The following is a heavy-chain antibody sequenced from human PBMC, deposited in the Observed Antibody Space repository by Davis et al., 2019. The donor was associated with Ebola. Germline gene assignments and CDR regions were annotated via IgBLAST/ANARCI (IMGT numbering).Heavy chain of an antibody. CDR3: ARGYPIVVPAAIGWFDP. D-gene: IGHD2-2*01. CDR1: GGTFSSYA. J-gene: IGHJ5*02. V-gene: IGHV1-2*04. Sequence: ASVKVSCKASGGTFSSYAISWVRQAPGQGLEWMGWINPNSGGTNYAQKFQGWVTMTRDTSISTAYMELSRLRSDDTAVYYCARGYPIVVPAAIGWFDPWGQGTLVTVSS. CDR2: INPNSGGT.